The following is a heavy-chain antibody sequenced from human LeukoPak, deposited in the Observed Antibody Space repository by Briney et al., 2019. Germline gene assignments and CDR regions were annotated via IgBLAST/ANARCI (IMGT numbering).Heavy chain of an antibody. D-gene: IGHD2-8*01. J-gene: IGHJ3*02. CDR3: ARDNHPPLNDAFDI. CDR2: IYHSGST. CDR1: GGSISSSNW. V-gene: IGHV4-4*02. Sequence: SETLSLTCAVSGGSISSSNWWSWVRQPPGKGLEWIGEIYHSGSTNYNPSLKSRVTISVDKSKNQFSLKLSSVTAADTAVYYCARDNHPPLNDAFDIWGQGTMVTVSS.